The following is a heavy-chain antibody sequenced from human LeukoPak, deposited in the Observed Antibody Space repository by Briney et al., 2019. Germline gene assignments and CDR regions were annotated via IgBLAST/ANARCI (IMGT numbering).Heavy chain of an antibody. CDR1: DGSISSHY. CDR2: IYYSGST. CDR3: ARTPPSDSRSYYNFDY. V-gene: IGHV4-59*11. J-gene: IGHJ4*02. Sequence: SETLSLTCTVSDGSISSHYWSWIRQPPGKGLEWIGYIYYSGSTKYNPSLKSRVTISLDTSENQFSLKLSSVTAAGTAVYYCARTPPSDSRSYYNFDYWGPGTLVTVSS. D-gene: IGHD3-10*01.